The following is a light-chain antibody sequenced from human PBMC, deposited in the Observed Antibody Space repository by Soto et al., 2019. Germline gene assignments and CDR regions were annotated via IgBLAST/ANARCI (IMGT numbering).Light chain of an antibody. Sequence: QSALTQPRSVYGSPGQSVTLSCTGTSSDVGSYNYVSWYQQHPGKAPKLMIDNVNKRPSGVPDRFSGSRSGNTASLTISGLQAEDEADYYCCSYAGSYTWVFGGGTKLTVL. V-gene: IGLV2-11*01. CDR2: NVN. J-gene: IGLJ3*02. CDR1: SSDVGSYNY. CDR3: CSYAGSYTWV.